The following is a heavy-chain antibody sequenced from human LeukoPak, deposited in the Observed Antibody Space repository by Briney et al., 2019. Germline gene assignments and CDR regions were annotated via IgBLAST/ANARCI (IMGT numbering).Heavy chain of an antibody. V-gene: IGHV3-23*01. CDR3: AREPRDCTGGTCQTAGGYYFYY. Sequence: GGSLRLSCAASGFSFSNYAMSWVRQAPGKGLEWVSGMSASGGSYYADSVKGRLIVSRDISKNTLYLQMNSLGAEDTAIYFCAREPRDCTGGTCQTAGGYYFYYWSQGTLVTVSS. CDR2: MSASGGS. CDR1: GFSFSNYA. J-gene: IGHJ4*02. D-gene: IGHD3-10*01.